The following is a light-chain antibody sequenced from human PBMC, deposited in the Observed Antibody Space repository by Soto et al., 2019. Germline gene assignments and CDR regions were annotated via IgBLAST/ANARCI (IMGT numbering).Light chain of an antibody. J-gene: IGKJ1*01. V-gene: IGKV1-5*03. Sequence: DLQMTQSPSTLSGSVGDRDTITCRASQTISSWLAWYQQKPGRAPKLLISKASSLESGVPSRFSGSGFGTEFTLTISSLQPDDFATYYCQQYNSYRAFGQGTKVDIK. CDR1: QTISSW. CDR3: QQYNSYRA. CDR2: KAS.